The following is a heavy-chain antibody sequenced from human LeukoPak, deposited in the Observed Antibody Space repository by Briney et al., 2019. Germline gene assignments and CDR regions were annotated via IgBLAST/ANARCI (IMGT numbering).Heavy chain of an antibody. Sequence: GGSLRLSCAASGFTFSSCSIHWVRQAPGKGLEWVAVISYDGSNKYYADSVKGRFTISRDNSKNTLYLQMNSLKAEDTAVYYCARDLGYADYGMDVWGQGTTVTVSS. CDR3: ARDLGYADYGMDV. V-gene: IGHV3-30-3*01. D-gene: IGHD1-1*01. CDR2: ISYDGSNK. J-gene: IGHJ6*02. CDR1: GFTFSSCS.